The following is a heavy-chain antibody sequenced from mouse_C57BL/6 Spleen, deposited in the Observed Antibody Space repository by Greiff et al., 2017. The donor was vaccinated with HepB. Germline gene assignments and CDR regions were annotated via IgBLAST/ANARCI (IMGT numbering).Heavy chain of an antibody. CDR1: GFTFSDYG. CDR2: ISSGSSTI. CDR3: ARRITTVVATGAMDY. Sequence: DVKLQESGGGLVKPGGSLKLSCAASGFTFSDYGMHWVRQAPEKGLEWVAYISSGSSTIYYADTVKGRFTISRDNAKNTLFLQMTSLRSEDTAMYYCARRITTVVATGAMDYWGQGTSVTVSS. J-gene: IGHJ4*01. D-gene: IGHD1-1*01. V-gene: IGHV5-17*01.